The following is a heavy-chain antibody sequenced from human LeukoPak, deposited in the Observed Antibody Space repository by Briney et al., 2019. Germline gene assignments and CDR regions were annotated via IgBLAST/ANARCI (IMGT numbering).Heavy chain of an antibody. D-gene: IGHD2-15*01. J-gene: IGHJ3*02. CDR1: GDSISSSTYY. CDR2: IYYSGTT. V-gene: IGHV4-39*01. Sequence: PSETLSLTCTVSGDSISSSTYYWGWIRQAPGKGLEWIGIIYYSGTTYYNPSLKSRVTISVDTSKNQFSLKLSSVTAADTAVYYCALSTPTVLFTPTLYDAFDIWGQGTMVTVSS. CDR3: ALSTPTVLFTPTLYDAFDI.